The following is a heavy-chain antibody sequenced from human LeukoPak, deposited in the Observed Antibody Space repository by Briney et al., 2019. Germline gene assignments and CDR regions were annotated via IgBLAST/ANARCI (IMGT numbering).Heavy chain of an antibody. CDR2: INHSGST. Sequence: SETLSLTCAVYGGSFSGYYWSWIRQPPGKGLEWIGEINHSGSTNYNPSLKSRVTISVDTSKNQFSLKLSPVTAADTAVYYCAREAPTDYDFWSGYYATIDYWGQGTLVTVSS. CDR1: GGSFSGYY. J-gene: IGHJ4*02. V-gene: IGHV4-34*01. D-gene: IGHD3-3*01. CDR3: AREAPTDYDFWSGYYATIDY.